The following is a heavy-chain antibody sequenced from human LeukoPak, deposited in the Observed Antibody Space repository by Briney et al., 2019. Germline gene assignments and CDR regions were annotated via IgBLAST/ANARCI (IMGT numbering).Heavy chain of an antibody. J-gene: IGHJ4*02. CDR1: GFPLSSYS. CDR2: INIDSITV. Sequence: GGSLRLSCAASGFPLSSYSINWVRQAPGKGLEWVSYINIDSITVNYADSVKGRVTISRDNSKNTLFLQMDSLRPEDTAMYYCAKVRGDHVHLQDDFDYWGQGTLVTVSS. D-gene: IGHD2-21*02. V-gene: IGHV3-48*04. CDR3: AKVRGDHVHLQDDFDY.